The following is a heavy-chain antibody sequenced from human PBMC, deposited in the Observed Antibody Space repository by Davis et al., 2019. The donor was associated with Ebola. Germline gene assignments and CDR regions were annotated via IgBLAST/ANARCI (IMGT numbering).Heavy chain of an antibody. Sequence: PGGSLRLSCAASGFTVSNYNMNWVRQAPGKGLEWVSSFSSSGTFIYYADSVKGRFTISRDNAKNSLYLQINSLRAEDTAVYYCARDLGRYISQLWDWFDPWGQGTLVTVSS. D-gene: IGHD3-16*01. CDR1: GFTVSNYN. J-gene: IGHJ5*02. CDR3: ARDLGRYISQLWDWFDP. V-gene: IGHV3-21*01. CDR2: FSSSGTFI.